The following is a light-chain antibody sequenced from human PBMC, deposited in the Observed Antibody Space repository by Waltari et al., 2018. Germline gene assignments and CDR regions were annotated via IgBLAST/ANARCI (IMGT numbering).Light chain of an antibody. Sequence: QTVVTQEPSLTVSPGGTVTLTCASSTGAVTSGYYPNWFQQQPGQAPRPLIYSTSNKHPWTPGRFSGSLLGGKAALPLSGVQPEDEAEYYCLLYFGGAQLWVFGGGTKLTVL. CDR3: LLYFGGAQLWV. J-gene: IGLJ3*02. CDR1: TGAVTSGYY. CDR2: STS. V-gene: IGLV7-43*01.